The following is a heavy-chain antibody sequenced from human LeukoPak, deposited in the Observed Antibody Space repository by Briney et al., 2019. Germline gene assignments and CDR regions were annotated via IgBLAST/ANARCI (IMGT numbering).Heavy chain of an antibody. V-gene: IGHV7-4-1*02. J-gene: IGHJ5*02. Sequence: ASVKVSCKASGYTFTNYAMNWVRQAPGQGLEWMGWIHPSTGNPTYAQGFTGRFVFSLDTSVSTTYLQIRGLKAEDTAVYYCARDNSVEDTAWWFDPWGQGTLVTVSS. CDR1: GYTFTNYA. CDR3: ARDNSVEDTAWWFDP. CDR2: IHPSTGNP. D-gene: IGHD4-23*01.